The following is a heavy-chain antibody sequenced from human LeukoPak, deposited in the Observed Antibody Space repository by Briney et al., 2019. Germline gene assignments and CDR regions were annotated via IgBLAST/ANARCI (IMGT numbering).Heavy chain of an antibody. CDR2: ISSSSSYI. V-gene: IGHV3-21*01. CDR1: GFTFSSYS. D-gene: IGHD6-13*01. CDR3: AKGSRDSSSWPDAFDI. Sequence: SGGSLRLSCAASGFTFSSYSMNWVRQAPGKGLEWVSSISSSSSYIYYADSVKGRFTISRDNSKNTLYLQMNSLRAEDTAVYYCAKGSRDSSSWPDAFDIWGQGTMVTVSS. J-gene: IGHJ3*02.